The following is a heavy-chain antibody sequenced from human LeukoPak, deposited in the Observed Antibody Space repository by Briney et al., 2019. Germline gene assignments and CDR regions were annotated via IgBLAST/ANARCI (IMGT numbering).Heavy chain of an antibody. V-gene: IGHV3-23*01. CDR1: GLTFSRHW. CDR3: AKEAGSSWLYYFDY. D-gene: IGHD6-13*01. CDR2: ISGSGGST. Sequence: GGSLRLSCAASGLTFSRHWMSWVRQAPGKGLEWVSAISGSGGSTYYADSVKGRFTISRDNSKNTLYLQMNSLRAEDTAVYYCAKEAGSSWLYYFDYWGQGTLVTVSS. J-gene: IGHJ4*02.